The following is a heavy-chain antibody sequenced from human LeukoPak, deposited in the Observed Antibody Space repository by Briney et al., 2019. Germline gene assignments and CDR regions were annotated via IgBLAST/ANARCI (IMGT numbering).Heavy chain of an antibody. CDR3: ARDPLTLYDYYMDV. J-gene: IGHJ6*03. D-gene: IGHD3-9*01. Sequence: GGSLRLSCAASGFTFSSYWMSWVRQAPGKGLEWVPQIKQDGSEKYYGNSVKGLFTISRDNAKNSLYLQMNSLRAEDTAVYYCARDPLTLYDYYMDVWGKGTTVTVSS. CDR2: IKQDGSEK. V-gene: IGHV3-7*01. CDR1: GFTFSSYW.